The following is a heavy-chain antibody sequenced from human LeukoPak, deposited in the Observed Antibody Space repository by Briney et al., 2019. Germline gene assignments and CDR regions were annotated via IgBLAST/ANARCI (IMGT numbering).Heavy chain of an antibody. V-gene: IGHV3-23*01. Sequence: GGSLRLSCAASGFTFTNYAMTWVRQAPGKGLEWVSSISGSDSKTYYADSVKGRFTISRDNAKNTVYLQMNSLRAEGTAIYYCAKDAANYPFFFDFWGQGTPVTVSS. J-gene: IGHJ4*02. CDR2: ISGSDSKT. D-gene: IGHD4/OR15-4a*01. CDR3: AKDAANYPFFFDF. CDR1: GFTFTNYA.